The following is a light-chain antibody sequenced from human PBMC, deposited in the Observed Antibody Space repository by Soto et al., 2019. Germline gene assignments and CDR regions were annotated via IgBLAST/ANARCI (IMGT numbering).Light chain of an antibody. J-gene: IGKJ5*01. Sequence: IVLTQSPGTLSLSPGERATLSCRASQSVSTRSLAWYQQKPGQTPRLLIYGASTRATGLPPRFSGSGSGTEFTLTISSLQSEDFAVYYCQQYHEWPITFGQGTRLEIK. CDR2: GAS. V-gene: IGKV3-15*01. CDR1: QSVSTRS. CDR3: QQYHEWPIT.